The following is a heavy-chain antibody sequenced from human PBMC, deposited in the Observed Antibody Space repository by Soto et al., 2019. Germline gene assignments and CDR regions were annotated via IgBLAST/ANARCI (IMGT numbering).Heavy chain of an antibody. D-gene: IGHD1-26*01. J-gene: IGHJ3*02. CDR2: INPNSGGT. Sequence: ASVKVSCKASGYTFTGYYMHWVRQAPGQGLEWMGWINPNSGGTNYAQKFQGWVTMTRDTSISTAYMELSRLRSDDTAVYYCARIIYSGSYTDAFDIWGQGTMVTVSS. V-gene: IGHV1-2*04. CDR3: ARIIYSGSYTDAFDI. CDR1: GYTFTGYY.